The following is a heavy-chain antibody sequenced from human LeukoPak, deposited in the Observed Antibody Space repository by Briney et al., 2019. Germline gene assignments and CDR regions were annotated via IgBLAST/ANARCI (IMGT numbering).Heavy chain of an antibody. D-gene: IGHD2-15*01. CDR2: IYTSGST. CDR1: GGSISSGSDY. Sequence: SETLSLTCTVSGGSISSGSDYWSWIRQPPGKGLEWIGRIYTSGSTNYNPSLKSRVTMSVDTSKNQFSLKLSSVTAADTAVYYCARVLRYCSGGNCYSGGLGYMDVWGKGTTVTISS. CDR3: ARVLRYCSGGNCYSGGLGYMDV. V-gene: IGHV4-61*02. J-gene: IGHJ6*03.